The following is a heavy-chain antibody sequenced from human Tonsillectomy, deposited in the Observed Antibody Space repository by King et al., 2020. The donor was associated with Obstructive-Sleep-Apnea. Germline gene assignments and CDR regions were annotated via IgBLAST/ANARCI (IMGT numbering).Heavy chain of an antibody. J-gene: IGHJ4*02. CDR3: VRNLGGWTDY. V-gene: IGHV3-64D*09. CDR2: IRSKRDAT. D-gene: IGHD3-16*01. CDR1: TLTFSNYA. Sequence: VQLVESGGGLVQPGGSLILSCSASTLTFSNYAILWVRQAPGKGRASSSYIRSKRDATYYGDSVKGRFVISRDNSKNTLFLQMTSLRPEDTAVYYCVRNLGGWTDYWGQGTLVTVSS.